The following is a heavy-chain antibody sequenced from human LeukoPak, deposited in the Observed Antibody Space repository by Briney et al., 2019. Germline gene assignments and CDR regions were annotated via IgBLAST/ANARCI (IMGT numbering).Heavy chain of an antibody. CDR1: GFTFSSYA. CDR2: VTGNGVTT. V-gene: IGHV3-23*01. Sequence: GGSLRLSCVASGFTFSSYAMSWVRQAPGKGPEWAAAVTGNGVTTWYAPFVKGRFIISRDNSKNTLYLQMSGLRAEDTALFYCAKDRLYPNDIFDVWGQGTMVTVS. J-gene: IGHJ3*01. CDR3: AKDRLYPNDIFDV. D-gene: IGHD2-8*01.